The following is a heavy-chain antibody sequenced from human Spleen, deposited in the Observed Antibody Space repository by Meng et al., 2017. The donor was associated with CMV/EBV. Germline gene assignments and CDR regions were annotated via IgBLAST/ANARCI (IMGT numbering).Heavy chain of an antibody. CDR3: AGGSGWPFFDY. Sequence: SCKASGYTFTSHGVNWVRQAPGQGLEWMAWISAYNGHTNYAHKFQGRVTVTADTSTSTAYMELRSLRTDDTAVYYCAGGSGWPFFDYWGQGTLVTVSS. V-gene: IGHV1-18*01. D-gene: IGHD6-25*01. CDR2: ISAYNGHT. CDR1: GYTFTSHG. J-gene: IGHJ4*02.